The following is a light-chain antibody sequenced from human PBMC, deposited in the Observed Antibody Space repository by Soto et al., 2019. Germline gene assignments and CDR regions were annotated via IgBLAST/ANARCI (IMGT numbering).Light chain of an antibody. Sequence: EIVSTQSPATLSLSQGERATLSATASQSVSSSYLAWYQQKPGQAPRLLIYDASNRATGIPARFSGSGSGTDFTLTISSLEPEDFAVYYCQQRSNWPRTFGQGTKVDIK. V-gene: IGKV3D-20*02. CDR1: QSVSSSY. CDR2: DAS. J-gene: IGKJ1*01. CDR3: QQRSNWPRT.